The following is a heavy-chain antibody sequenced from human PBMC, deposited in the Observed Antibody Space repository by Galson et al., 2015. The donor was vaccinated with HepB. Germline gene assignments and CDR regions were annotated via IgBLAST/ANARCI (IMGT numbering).Heavy chain of an antibody. Sequence: SLRLSCAASGFTFSDYWMHWVRQAPGKGLLWVSYISADGTRTKYADSVKGRSTISRDNAKNTVYLQMNSLRAEDTAVYYCAREFAFGCGSYSNWGQGSLVTVSS. D-gene: IGHD6-19*01. V-gene: IGHV3-74*01. CDR1: GFTFSDYW. CDR2: ISADGTRT. J-gene: IGHJ4*02. CDR3: AREFAFGCGSYSN.